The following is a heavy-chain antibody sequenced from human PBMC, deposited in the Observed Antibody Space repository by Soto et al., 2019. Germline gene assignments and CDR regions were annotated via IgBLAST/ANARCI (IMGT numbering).Heavy chain of an antibody. V-gene: IGHV4-4*07. J-gene: IGHJ5*02. Sequence: QLQLQESGPGLVKASETLSLTCIVSGGSISEKYWNWVRQPPGKGLEWIGLIFANGHTDYNPSLKSRVTMSVDASKHQFSRRLTSMTAADTAVYYCVASLAASGLNWLDPWGRGTLVTVSS. D-gene: IGHD6-13*01. CDR3: VASLAASGLNWLDP. CDR2: IFANGHT. CDR1: GGSISEKY.